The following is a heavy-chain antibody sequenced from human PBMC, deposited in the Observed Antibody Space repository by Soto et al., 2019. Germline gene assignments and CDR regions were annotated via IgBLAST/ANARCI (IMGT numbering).Heavy chain of an antibody. Sequence: GGSLRLSCAASGFTFSSYSMNWVRQAPGKGLEWVSSISSSSSYIYYADSVKGRFTISRDNAKNSLYLQMNSLRAEDTAVYYCAKARELLGRYYFDYWGQGTLVTVSS. CDR1: GFTFSSYS. CDR2: ISSSSSYI. CDR3: AKARELLGRYYFDY. J-gene: IGHJ4*02. D-gene: IGHD1-26*01. V-gene: IGHV3-21*01.